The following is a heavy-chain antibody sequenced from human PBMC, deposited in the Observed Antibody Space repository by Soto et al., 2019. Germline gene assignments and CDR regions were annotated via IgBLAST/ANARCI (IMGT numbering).Heavy chain of an antibody. D-gene: IGHD3-9*01. CDR3: ARQIFAADY. CDR1: GGTFDHAA. Sequence: QVQLVQSGAEVKKPGSSVKVSCEAPGGTFDHAAITWVRQAPGQGLEWVGGINPMFNSTHYAQKFQGRVTITADAVTSTAFTELRGLTSDDTAVYYCARQIFAADYWGQGTLLVVSS. CDR2: INPMFNST. J-gene: IGHJ4*02. V-gene: IGHV1-69*01.